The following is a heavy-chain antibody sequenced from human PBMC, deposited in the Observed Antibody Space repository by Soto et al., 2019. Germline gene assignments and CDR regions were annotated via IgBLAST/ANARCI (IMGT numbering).Heavy chain of an antibody. CDR3: ARVPVAVAATEDYYGLDV. V-gene: IGHV4-4*07. Sequence: PSDTLYLTCSVSGVSITSYYWSCIRQSAGGGLEWMGRINTDGLSTYSPSFKSRLTMSLDTSKNQVSLRLISVTAADTAVYFCARVPVAVAATEDYYGLDVWGQGTTVTVSS. CDR2: INTDGLS. J-gene: IGHJ6*02. D-gene: IGHD2-15*01. CDR1: GVSITSYY.